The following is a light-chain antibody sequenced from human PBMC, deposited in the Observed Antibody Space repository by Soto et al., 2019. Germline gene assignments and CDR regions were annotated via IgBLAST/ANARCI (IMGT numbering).Light chain of an antibody. CDR1: SSNIGAGYD. V-gene: IGLV1-40*01. CDR3: QSYDSSLRSYV. CDR2: ANN. Sequence: QPVRRQPPSVSGAPGQGFTISCTGSSSNIGAGYDVHWYRQVPGTAPKLLIYANNSRPSGVPDRFSGSKSGTSASLAITGLQAEDEATYSCQSYDSSLRSYVFGTGTKVTVL. J-gene: IGLJ1*01.